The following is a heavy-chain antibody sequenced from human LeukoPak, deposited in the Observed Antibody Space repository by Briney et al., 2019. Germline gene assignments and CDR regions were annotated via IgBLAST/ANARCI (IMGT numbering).Heavy chain of an antibody. J-gene: IGHJ4*02. CDR2: ISGSGDST. CDR1: GFTFSSYA. V-gene: IGHV3-23*01. D-gene: IGHD6-13*01. Sequence: GGSLRLSCAASGFTFSSYAMSWVRQAPGKGLEWVSAISGSGDSTYYADSVKGRFTISRDNSKNTLYLQMNSLRAEDTAVYYCAKDKYSTTWYYNNWGQGTLVTVSS. CDR3: AKDKYSTTWYYNN.